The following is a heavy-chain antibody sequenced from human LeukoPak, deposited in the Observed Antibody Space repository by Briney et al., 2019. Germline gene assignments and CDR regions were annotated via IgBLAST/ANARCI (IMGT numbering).Heavy chain of an antibody. Sequence: ASVKVSCKASGYTFTSYYMHWVQQAPGKGLEWMGLVDPEDGETIYAEKFQGRVTITADTSTDTAYMELSSLRSEDTAVYYCATAKQWLVPVFDYWGQGTLVTVSS. CDR1: GYTFTSYY. D-gene: IGHD6-19*01. V-gene: IGHV1-69-2*01. J-gene: IGHJ4*02. CDR2: VDPEDGET. CDR3: ATAKQWLVPVFDY.